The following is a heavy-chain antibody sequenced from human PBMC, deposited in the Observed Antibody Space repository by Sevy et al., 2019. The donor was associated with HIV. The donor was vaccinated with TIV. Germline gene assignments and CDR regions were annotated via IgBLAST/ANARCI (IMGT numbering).Heavy chain of an antibody. CDR2: IRNKPNIYTT. J-gene: IGHJ4*02. CDR3: ARVTAVADLYFDY. V-gene: IGHV3-72*01. Sequence: GGSLRLSCATSGFTFSDYYMDWVRQAPGKGLEWVGRIRNKPNIYTTEYAASVKGRFNISRDDSKNSLYLQMYSLKTEDTAVYYCARVTAVADLYFDYWGQGTLVTVSS. D-gene: IGHD6-19*01. CDR1: GFTFSDYY.